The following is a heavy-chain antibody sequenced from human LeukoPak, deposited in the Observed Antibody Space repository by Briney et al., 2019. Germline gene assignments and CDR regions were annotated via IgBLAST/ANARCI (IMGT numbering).Heavy chain of an antibody. J-gene: IGHJ4*02. CDR1: GFTVSSHY. D-gene: IGHD2-15*01. V-gene: IGHV3-53*01. CDR2: IYSGGGTT. CDR3: AKDRGYCSGDSCYLFDY. Sequence: GGSLRLSCAASGFTVSSHYMSWVRQAPGKGLEWVSVIYSGGGTTYYADSVKGRFTISRDNSKNTLYLQMNSLRAEDTAVYYCAKDRGYCSGDSCYLFDYWGQGTLVTVSS.